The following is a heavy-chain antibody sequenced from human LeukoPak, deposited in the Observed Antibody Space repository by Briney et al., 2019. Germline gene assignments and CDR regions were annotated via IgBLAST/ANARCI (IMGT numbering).Heavy chain of an antibody. J-gene: IGHJ3*02. Sequence: SETLSLTCNVSGGSISNYYWNWIRQPPGKGLEWIGYIYYSGSTNYNPSLKSRVTISVDTSKNQFSLKLSSVTAADTAVYYCARDRAYYYDSSGYHGAFDIWGQGTLVTVSS. CDR2: IYYSGST. V-gene: IGHV4-59*12. CDR1: GGSISNYY. CDR3: ARDRAYYYDSSGYHGAFDI. D-gene: IGHD3-22*01.